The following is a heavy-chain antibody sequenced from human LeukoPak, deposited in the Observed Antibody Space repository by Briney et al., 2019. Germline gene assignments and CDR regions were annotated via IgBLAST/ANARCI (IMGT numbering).Heavy chain of an antibody. CDR2: ISKNGDST. CDR1: GFTFSNYA. Sequence: GGSLRLSCAASGFTFSNYAMHWVRQAPGKGLEYVSAISKNGDSTYHAHSVRGRFTISRDNSKNTLFLQMGSLRAEDMAVYYCVRMDYGDQYFKHWGQGTLVTVSS. V-gene: IGHV3-64*01. CDR3: VRMDYGDQYFKH. D-gene: IGHD4-17*01. J-gene: IGHJ1*01.